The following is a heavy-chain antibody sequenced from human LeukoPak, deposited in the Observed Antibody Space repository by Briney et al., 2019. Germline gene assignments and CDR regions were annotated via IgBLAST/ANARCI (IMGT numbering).Heavy chain of an antibody. V-gene: IGHV1-69*13. CDR3: AILQLSYEYYFDY. Sequence: VASVKVSCKASGGTFSSYAISWVRQAPGQGLEWMGGIIPIFGTANYAQKFQGRVTITADESTSTAYMELSSLRSEDTAVYYRAILQLSYEYYFDYWGQGTLVTVSS. D-gene: IGHD5-18*01. J-gene: IGHJ4*02. CDR2: IIPIFGTA. CDR1: GGTFSSYA.